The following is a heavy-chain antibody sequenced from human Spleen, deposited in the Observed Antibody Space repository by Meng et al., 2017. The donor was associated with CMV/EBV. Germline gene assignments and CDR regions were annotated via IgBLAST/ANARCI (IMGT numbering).Heavy chain of an antibody. CDR2: ISSSSSYI. V-gene: IGHV3-21*01. Sequence: SLKISCAASGFTFSSYSMNWVRQAPGKGLEWVSSISSSSSYIYYADSVKGRFTISRDNAKNSLYLQMNSLRAEDTAVYYCARGGYYYGSGSPREFDYWGQGTLVTVSS. CDR1: GFTFSSYS. CDR3: ARGGYYYGSGSPREFDY. D-gene: IGHD3-10*01. J-gene: IGHJ4*02.